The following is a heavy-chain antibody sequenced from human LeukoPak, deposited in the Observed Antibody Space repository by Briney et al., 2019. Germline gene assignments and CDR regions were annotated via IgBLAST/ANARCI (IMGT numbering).Heavy chain of an antibody. D-gene: IGHD2-2*01. CDR3: ARAMPGHADAFDI. V-gene: IGHV1-2*02. J-gene: IGHJ3*02. Sequence: ASVKVSCKASGYTFTGYSTHWVRQAPGRGLEWMGWVNPNSGGTNYAQKFQGRVTMTRDTSISTAYMELSRLRSDDTAVYYCARAMPGHADAFDIWGQGTMVTVSS. CDR2: VNPNSGGT. CDR1: GYTFTGYS.